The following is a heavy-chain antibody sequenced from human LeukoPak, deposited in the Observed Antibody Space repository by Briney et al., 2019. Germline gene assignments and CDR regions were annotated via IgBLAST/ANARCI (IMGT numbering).Heavy chain of an antibody. J-gene: IGHJ4*02. V-gene: IGHV3-23*01. CDR2: ISVNGDTT. CDR1: GFTFSSYW. D-gene: IGHD6-19*01. Sequence: GGSLRLSCAASGFTFSSYWMSWVRQAPGKGLEWISAISVNGDTTWYADSVKGRFIISRDNSENTLYLQMNSLRAEDTAVYYCAQGYSSGWFPYWGQGSLVSVSS. CDR3: AQGYSSGWFPY.